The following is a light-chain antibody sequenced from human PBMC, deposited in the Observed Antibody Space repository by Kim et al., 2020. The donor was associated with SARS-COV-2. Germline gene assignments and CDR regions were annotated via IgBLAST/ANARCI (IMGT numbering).Light chain of an antibody. CDR3: QHYYNLPYT. J-gene: IGKJ2*01. CDR2: WAS. V-gene: IGKV4-1*01. Sequence: DIVMTQSPDSLAVYLGERATINCKSSQSVLHSSNNKNYLAWYQQKPGQPPKLLVYWASTRESGVPDRFSGSGSETDFTLTINSLQAEDVAVYYCQHYYNLPYTFGQGTKLEI. CDR1: QSVLHSSNNKNY.